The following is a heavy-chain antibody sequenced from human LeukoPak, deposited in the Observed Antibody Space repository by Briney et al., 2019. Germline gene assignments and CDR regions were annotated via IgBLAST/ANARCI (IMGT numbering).Heavy chain of an antibody. CDR2: IYHSGST. V-gene: IGHV4-38-2*02. CDR3: ARDLYSSGWGYFDY. CDR1: GYSISSGYY. Sequence: SETLSLTCTISGYSISSGYYWGWIRQPPGQGLEWIGSIYHSGSTYYNPSLKRRVTISLDTSENQFSLKLSSVTAADTAVYYCARDLYSSGWGYFDYWGQRTLVTVSS. D-gene: IGHD6-19*01. J-gene: IGHJ4*02.